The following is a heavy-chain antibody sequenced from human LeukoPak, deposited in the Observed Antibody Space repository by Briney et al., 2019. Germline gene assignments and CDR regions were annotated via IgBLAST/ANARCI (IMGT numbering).Heavy chain of an antibody. CDR2: INHSGST. CDR1: GGSFSGYY. D-gene: IGHD3-10*01. Sequence: SETLSLTCAVYGGSFSGYYWSWIRQPPGKGLDGIGEINHSGSTNYNPSLKSRVTISVDTSKNQFSLKLSSVTAADTAVYYCASPGDYYGSGIGNWFDPWGQGTLVTVSS. CDR3: ASPGDYYGSGIGNWFDP. V-gene: IGHV4-34*01. J-gene: IGHJ5*02.